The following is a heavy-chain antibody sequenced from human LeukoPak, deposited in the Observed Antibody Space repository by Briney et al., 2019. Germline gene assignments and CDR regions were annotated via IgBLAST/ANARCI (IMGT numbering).Heavy chain of an antibody. Sequence: PSETLSLTCAVYGGSFSSNYWSWIRHPPGKGLEWIGEVNHSGSTTYNPSPKSRVTISVETSKNQFSLKLSSVTAADTAVDYCAGGRYRGVIFDLGGQGTRVTVSS. CDR3: AGGRYRGVIFDL. CDR1: GGSFSSNY. D-gene: IGHD3-10*01. V-gene: IGHV4-34*01. CDR2: VNHSGST. J-gene: IGHJ4*02.